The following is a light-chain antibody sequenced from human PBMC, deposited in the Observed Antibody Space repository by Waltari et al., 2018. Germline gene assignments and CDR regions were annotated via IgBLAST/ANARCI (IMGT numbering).Light chain of an antibody. Sequence: EIVMTQSPATLSVSPGERATLSCRASQSVSSNLAWYQQKPGQAPRLLIYGASTRPTGIPARFSGSGSGTEFTLTISSMQSEDFAVYYCQQYNNWPPRRTFGQGTKVEIK. CDR1: QSVSSN. J-gene: IGKJ1*01. CDR3: QQYNNWPPRRT. V-gene: IGKV3-15*01. CDR2: GAS.